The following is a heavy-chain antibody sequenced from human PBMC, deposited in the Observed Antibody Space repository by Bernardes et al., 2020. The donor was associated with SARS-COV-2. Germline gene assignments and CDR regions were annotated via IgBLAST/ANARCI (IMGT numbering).Heavy chain of an antibody. CDR3: ARRSLLLGGYFDWALDY. CDR1: GLTFSDSY. D-gene: IGHD3-9*01. Sequence: GGSLRLSCAASGLTFSDSYMTWIRQAPGKGLEWLSYISSSGSTIYYADSVKGRFTISRDNAKNSLYLYLQMNSLRADDTAVYYCARRSLLLGGYFDWALDYWGQGTLVTVSS. J-gene: IGHJ4*02. CDR2: ISSSGSTI. V-gene: IGHV3-11*01.